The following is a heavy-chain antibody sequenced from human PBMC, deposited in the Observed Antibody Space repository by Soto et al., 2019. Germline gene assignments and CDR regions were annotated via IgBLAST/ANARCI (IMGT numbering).Heavy chain of an antibody. D-gene: IGHD5-12*01. J-gene: IGHJ4*02. Sequence: QVQLVDSGGGVVRPGTSLTLSCAASGFTFSRFAMHWVRQAPGKGLEWVAGISFHGNTKHYSDSVKGRFTISRDNSRNTLYLQMNALRVEDTALYYGARDRGDIAGQLGYWGQGTQVTVSS. CDR2: ISFHGNTK. CDR1: GFTFSRFA. V-gene: IGHV3-30-3*01. CDR3: ARDRGDIAGQLGY.